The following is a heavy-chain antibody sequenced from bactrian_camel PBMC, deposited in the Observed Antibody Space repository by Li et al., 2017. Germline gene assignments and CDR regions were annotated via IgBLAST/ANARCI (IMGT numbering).Heavy chain of an antibody. Sequence: DVQLVESGGGLVQPGGSLRLSCATSGFTFSIYAMSWVRQAPEKGLEWVSIINNVGSITHYASSVKGRFTISRDNAKNTVYLQMNSLKTEDTAVYYCAAAYPLTVVAAGGYWGQGTQVTVS. J-gene: IGHJ4*01. V-gene: IGHV3S35*01. CDR1: GFTFSIYA. CDR2: INNVGSIT. CDR3: AAAYPLTVVAAGGY. D-gene: IGHD6*01.